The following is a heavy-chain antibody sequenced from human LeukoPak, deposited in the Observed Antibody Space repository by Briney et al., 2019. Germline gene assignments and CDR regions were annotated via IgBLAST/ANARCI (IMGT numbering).Heavy chain of an antibody. Sequence: GTSLRLSCAASGPTFSIYGWHWVRQAPGKGLVWVAVISNDGRNQHYADSVRGRFTISRGDSKTTVYLEMNSLRVEDTALYYCARDGSGRDIDFWGQGTLVTVSS. V-gene: IGHV3-33*01. CDR3: ARDGSGRDIDF. CDR2: ISNDGRNQ. D-gene: IGHD1-26*01. J-gene: IGHJ4*02. CDR1: GPTFSIYG.